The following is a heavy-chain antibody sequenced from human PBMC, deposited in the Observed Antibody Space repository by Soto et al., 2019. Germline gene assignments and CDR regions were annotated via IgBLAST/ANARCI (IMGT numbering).Heavy chain of an antibody. V-gene: IGHV4-61*08. Sequence: QVQLQESGPGLVKPSETLSLTCNVSGGSVSSGDYYWSWVRQTPGQGLEWIGYVYYSGSTKYNPSLKSRVTISVDTSKNQFSLRLRSVTAADTAVYYCARGVVLVPVDHYYYGLDVWGQGTTVTVSS. D-gene: IGHD2-2*01. CDR1: GGSVSSGDYY. CDR3: ARGVVLVPVDHYYYGLDV. CDR2: VYYSGST. J-gene: IGHJ6*02.